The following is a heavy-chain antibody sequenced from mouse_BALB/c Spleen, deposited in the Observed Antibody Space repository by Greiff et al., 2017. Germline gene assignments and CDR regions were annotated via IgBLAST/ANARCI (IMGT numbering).Heavy chain of an antibody. CDR2: IYPGDGDT. CDR3: ARAGSDYPDY. CDR1: GYAFSSYW. Sequence: QVQLQQSGAELVRPGSSVKISCKASGYAFSSYWMNWVKQRPGQGLEWIGQIYPGDGDTNYNGKFKGKATLTADKSSSTAYMQLSSLTSEDSAVYFCARAGSDYPDYWGQGTTLTVSS. D-gene: IGHD2-4*01. J-gene: IGHJ2*01. V-gene: IGHV1-80*01.